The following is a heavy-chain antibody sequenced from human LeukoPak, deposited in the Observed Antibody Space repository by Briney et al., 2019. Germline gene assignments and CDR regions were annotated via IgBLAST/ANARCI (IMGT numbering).Heavy chain of an antibody. CDR3: ARALAYCGGDCYSNWFDP. D-gene: IGHD2-21*02. CDR2: INPSGGST. CDR1: GYTFTSYG. Sequence: ASVKVSCKASGYTFTSYGISWVRQAPGQGLEWMGIINPSGGSTSYAQKFQGRVTMTRDTSTSTVYMELSSLRSEDTAVYYCARALAYCGGDCYSNWFDPWGQGTLVTVSS. V-gene: IGHV1-46*01. J-gene: IGHJ5*02.